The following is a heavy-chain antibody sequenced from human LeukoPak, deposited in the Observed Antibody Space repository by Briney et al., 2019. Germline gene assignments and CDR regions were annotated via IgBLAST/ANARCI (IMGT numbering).Heavy chain of an antibody. V-gene: IGHV4-4*02. CDR3: ARVLAAAGPGDY. Sequence: SGTLSLACAVSGGSISSSNWWSWVRQPPGKGLEWIGEIYHSGSTNYNPSLKSRVTISVDKSKNQFSLKLSSVTAADTAVDYCARVLAAAGPGDYWGQGTLVTVSS. J-gene: IGHJ4*02. CDR1: GGSISSSNW. D-gene: IGHD6-13*01. CDR2: IYHSGST.